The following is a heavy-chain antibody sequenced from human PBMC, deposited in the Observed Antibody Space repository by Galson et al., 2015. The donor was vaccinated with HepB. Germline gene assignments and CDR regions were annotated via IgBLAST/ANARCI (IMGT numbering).Heavy chain of an antibody. CDR2: IIPILGIA. CDR1: GGTFSSYT. CDR3: ARGSRGYSGYDSGTLRY. J-gene: IGHJ4*02. D-gene: IGHD5-12*01. Sequence: SVKVSCKASGGTFSSYTISWVRQAPGQGLEWTGRIIPILGIANYAQKFQGRVTITADKSTSTAYMELSSLRSEDTAVYYCARGSRGYSGYDSGTLRYWGQGTLVTVSS. V-gene: IGHV1-69*02.